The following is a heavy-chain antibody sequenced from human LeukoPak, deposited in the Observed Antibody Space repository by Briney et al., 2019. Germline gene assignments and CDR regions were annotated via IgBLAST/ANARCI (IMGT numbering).Heavy chain of an antibody. J-gene: IGHJ4*02. CDR3: ASISYGWAFDY. CDR2: ISSSSSTI. V-gene: IGHV3-48*01. Sequence: GGSLRLSCAASGFTFSSYSMTWVRQAPGKGLEWVSYISSSSSTIYYADSVKGRFTISRDNAKNSLYLQMNSLRAEDTAVYYCASISYGWAFDYWGQGTLITVSS. CDR1: GFTFSSYS. D-gene: IGHD5-18*01.